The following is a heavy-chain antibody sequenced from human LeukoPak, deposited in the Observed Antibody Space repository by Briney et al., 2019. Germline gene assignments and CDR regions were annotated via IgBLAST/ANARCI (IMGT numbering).Heavy chain of an antibody. CDR1: GFTGSNNY. CDR3: AKIGCYYDSSGFDY. Sequence: GGSLRLSCAASGFTGSNNYMSWVRQAPGKGLEWVSAIHSSGGTYYADSVKGRFTISRDNSKNTLYLQMNSLRAEDTAVYYCAKIGCYYDSSGFDYWGQGTLVTVSS. CDR2: IHSSGGT. J-gene: IGHJ4*02. D-gene: IGHD3-22*01. V-gene: IGHV3-66*03.